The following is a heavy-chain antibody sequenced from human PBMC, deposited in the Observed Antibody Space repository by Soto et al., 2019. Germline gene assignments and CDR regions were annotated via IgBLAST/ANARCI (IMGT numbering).Heavy chain of an antibody. V-gene: IGHV3-21*01. J-gene: IGHJ4*02. CDR1: GVTFSSSS. D-gene: IGHD4-17*01. CDR3: ARVRVRLRWSAWVY. Sequence: GGSLRLSCAASGVTFSSSSMNGVRQAPGKGLEWVSSISSSSSYIYYADSVKGRFTISRDNAKNSLYLQMNSLRAEDTAVYYCARVRVRLRWSAWVYWGQGTPVTVSS. CDR2: ISSSSSYI.